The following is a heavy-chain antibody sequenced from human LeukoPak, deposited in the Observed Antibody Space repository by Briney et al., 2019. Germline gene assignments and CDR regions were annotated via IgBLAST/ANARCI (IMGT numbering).Heavy chain of an antibody. J-gene: IGHJ5*02. D-gene: IGHD6-13*01. V-gene: IGHV4-4*07. CDR3: ARPRRSSSWYGNNWFDP. CDR2: IYTSGST. Sequence: SETLSLTCTVSGGSISSYYWSWIRQPAGKGLEWIGRIYTSGSTNYNPSLKSRVTMSVDTSKNQFSLKLSSVTAADTAVYYCARPRRSSSWYGNNWFDPWGQGTLVTVSS. CDR1: GGSISSYY.